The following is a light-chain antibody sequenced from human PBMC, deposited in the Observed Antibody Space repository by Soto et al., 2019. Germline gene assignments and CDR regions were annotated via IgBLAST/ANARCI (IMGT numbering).Light chain of an antibody. CDR3: QQRGNLYT. J-gene: IGKJ2*01. CDR1: QSVGDY. V-gene: IGKV3-11*01. CDR2: DAS. Sequence: EIVLTQSPATLSLSLGERATLSCRASQSVGDYLAWYQQQPGQPPRLLISDASNRAAGIPARFSGSGSVTDFTLTISSLEPEDFAVYYCQQRGNLYTFGQGTKLEIK.